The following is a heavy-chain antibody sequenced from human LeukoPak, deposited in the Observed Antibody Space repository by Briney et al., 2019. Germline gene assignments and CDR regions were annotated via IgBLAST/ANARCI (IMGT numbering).Heavy chain of an antibody. V-gene: IGHV4-59*01. CDR1: GGSISSYY. CDR3: ARVMVYATYYYYYYMDV. D-gene: IGHD2-8*01. J-gene: IGHJ6*03. CDR2: IYYSGST. Sequence: PSETLSLTCAVSGGSISSYYWSWIRQPPGKGLEWIGYIYYSGSTNYNPSLKSRVTISVDTSKNQFSLKLSSVTAADTAVYYCARVMVYATYYYYYYMDVWGKGTTVTVSS.